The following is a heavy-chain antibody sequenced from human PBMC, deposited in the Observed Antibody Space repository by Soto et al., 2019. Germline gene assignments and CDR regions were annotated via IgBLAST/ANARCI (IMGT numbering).Heavy chain of an antibody. Sequence: QVQLVESGGGVVQPGRSLRLSCAASGFTFSHHAMHWVRQAPGKGLEWVAFISYDGNNDYYADSVKGRFTISRDNSKNTLFLQMSSLRAEDTAVYYCANILATIRGADTASVSGYFDYWGQGTLVTVSS. CDR1: GFTFSHHA. J-gene: IGHJ4*02. V-gene: IGHV3-30-3*01. CDR3: ANILATIRGADTASVSGYFDY. CDR2: ISYDGNND. D-gene: IGHD5-12*01.